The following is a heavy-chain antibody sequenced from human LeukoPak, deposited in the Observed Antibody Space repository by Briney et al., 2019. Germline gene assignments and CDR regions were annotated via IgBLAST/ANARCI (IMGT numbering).Heavy chain of an antibody. J-gene: IGHJ4*02. Sequence: ASVKVSCKASGYTFTSYYMHWMRQAPGQGPEWMGIINPRGGSTDYSQKFQDRVTITRDTSASTAYMELSSLRSEDMAVYYCARDSSPFMITFGGVGARGFDYWGQGTLVTVSS. CDR1: GYTFTSYY. CDR2: INPRGGST. V-gene: IGHV1-46*01. CDR3: ARDSSPFMITFGGVGARGFDY. D-gene: IGHD3-16*01.